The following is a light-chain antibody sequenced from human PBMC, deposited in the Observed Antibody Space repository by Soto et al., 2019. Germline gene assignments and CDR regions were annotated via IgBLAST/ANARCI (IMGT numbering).Light chain of an antibody. CDR3: QQRSNWPYT. CDR1: QSVSSY. V-gene: IGKV3-11*01. CDR2: DAS. Sequence: DIVLTQSPATLSFSPGERATLSCRASQSVSSYLAWYQQKPGQAPRLLIYDASNRATGIPARFSGSGSGTDFTLTISSLEPEDFAVYYCQQRSNWPYTFGQGTKLEIK. J-gene: IGKJ2*01.